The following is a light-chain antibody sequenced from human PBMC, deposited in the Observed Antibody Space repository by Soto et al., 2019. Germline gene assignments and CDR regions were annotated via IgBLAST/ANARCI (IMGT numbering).Light chain of an antibody. Sequence: QSVLTQPASVSGSPGQSITISCTGTSSDVGGYNYVSWYQQHPGKAPKHMIYDVSNRPSGVSNRFSGSKSGNTASLTISGLQAEDEADYYCSSYTSSSTSIFGGGTKLTVL. J-gene: IGLJ2*01. CDR3: SSYTSSSTSI. CDR1: SSDVGGYNY. CDR2: DVS. V-gene: IGLV2-14*01.